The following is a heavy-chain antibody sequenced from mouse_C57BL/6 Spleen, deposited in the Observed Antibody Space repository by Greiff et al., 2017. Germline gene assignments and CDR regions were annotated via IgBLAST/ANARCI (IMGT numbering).Heavy chain of an antibody. V-gene: IGHV1-15*01. D-gene: IGHD1-1*01. CDR3: TSPLPYYYGSSYVWYFDV. CDR1: GYTFTDYE. CDR2: IDPETGGT. Sequence: SGAELVRPGASVTLSCKASGYTFTDYEMHWVKQTPVHGLEWIGAIDPETGGTAYNQKFKGKAILTADKSSSTAYMELRSLTSEDSAVYYCTSPLPYYYGSSYVWYFDVWGTGTTVTVSS. J-gene: IGHJ1*03.